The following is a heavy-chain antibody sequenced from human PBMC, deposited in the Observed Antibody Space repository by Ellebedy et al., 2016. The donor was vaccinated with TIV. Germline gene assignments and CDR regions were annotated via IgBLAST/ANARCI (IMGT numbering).Heavy chain of an antibody. CDR1: GFTFSSYW. CDR3: ARARGDY. V-gene: IGHV3-7*03. J-gene: IGHJ4*02. D-gene: IGHD3-16*01. CDR2: IKQDGSEK. Sequence: GESLKISXAASGFTFSSYWMSWVRQAPGKGLEWVANIKQDGSEKYYVDSVKGRFTLSRDNAKNSLYLQMNSLRAEDTAVYYCARARGDYWGQGTLVTVSS.